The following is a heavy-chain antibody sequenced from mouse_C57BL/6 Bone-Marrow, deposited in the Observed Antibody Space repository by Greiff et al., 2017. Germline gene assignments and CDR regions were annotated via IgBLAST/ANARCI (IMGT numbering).Heavy chain of an antibody. V-gene: IGHV1-50*01. D-gene: IGHD1-1*01. CDR3: ARGSTT. CDR2: IDPSAGYT. CDR1: GYTFTSYW. J-gene: IGHJ3*02. Sequence: QVQLQQPGAELVKPGASVTLSCKASGYTFTSYWMQWVKQRPGQGLEWIGEIDPSAGYTYYNPQFKGKATLTVDTSSRTAYMPISSLTSEDSAVYYCARGSTTWGQGTLVTVSA.